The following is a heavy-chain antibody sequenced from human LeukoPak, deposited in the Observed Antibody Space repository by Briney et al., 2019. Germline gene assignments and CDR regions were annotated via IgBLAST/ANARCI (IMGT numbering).Heavy chain of an antibody. CDR3: AIGGWYRAFDY. J-gene: IGHJ4*02. Sequence: GGSLRLSCAASGFTFSSYEMNWVRQAPGKGLEWVSYISSSGSTIYYADSVKGRFTISRDNAKNSLYLQMNSLRAEDTAVYYCAIGGWYRAFDYWGRGTLVTVSS. V-gene: IGHV3-48*03. CDR1: GFTFSSYE. CDR2: ISSSGSTI. D-gene: IGHD6-19*01.